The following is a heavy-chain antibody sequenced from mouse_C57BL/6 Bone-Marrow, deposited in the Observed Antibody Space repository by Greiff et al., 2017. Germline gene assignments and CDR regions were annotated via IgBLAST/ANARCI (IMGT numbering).Heavy chain of an antibody. V-gene: IGHV14-3*01. CDR2: IDPANGNT. D-gene: IGHD5-5*01. CDR3: ASLSYLHY. CDR1: GFNFKNTY. Sequence: VQLQQSVAELVRPGASVKLSCTASGFNFKNTYMHWVKQRPEQGLEWIGRIDPANGNTKYAPKFQGKATITADTSSNTAYLQLSSLTSKDTAIYYCASLSYLHYWGQGTAVTVSA. J-gene: IGHJ4*01.